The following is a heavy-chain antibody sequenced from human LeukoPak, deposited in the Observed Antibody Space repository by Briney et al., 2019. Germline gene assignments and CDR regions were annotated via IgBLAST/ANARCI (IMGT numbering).Heavy chain of an antibody. V-gene: IGHV1-46*01. CDR2: INPSGGST. D-gene: IGHD6-19*01. J-gene: IGHJ4*02. Sequence: ASVKVSCKASGYTFTSYYMHWVRQAPGQGLEWMGIINPSGGSTSYAQKFQGRVTMTRDTSTSTVYMELSSLRSEDTAVYYCAREVWSSGWYRPYYLDYWGQGTLVTVSS. CDR1: GYTFTSYY. CDR3: AREVWSSGWYRPYYLDY.